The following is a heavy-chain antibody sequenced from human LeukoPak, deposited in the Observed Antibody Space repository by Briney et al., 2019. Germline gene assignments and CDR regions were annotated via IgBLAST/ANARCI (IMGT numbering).Heavy chain of an antibody. CDR2: IYYSGST. V-gene: IGHV4-59*01. D-gene: IGHD4-23*01. CDR1: GGSISSYY. Sequence: SETLSLTCTVSGGSISSYYWSWIRQPPGKGLEWIGYIYYSGSTNYNPSLKSRVTISVDTSKNRFSLKLSSVTAADTAVYYCAREVTPVPFFDYWGQGTLVTVSS. J-gene: IGHJ4*02. CDR3: AREVTPVPFFDY.